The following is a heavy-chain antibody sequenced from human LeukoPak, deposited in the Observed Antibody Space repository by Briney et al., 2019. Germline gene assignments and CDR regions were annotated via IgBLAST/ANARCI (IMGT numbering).Heavy chain of an antibody. J-gene: IGHJ4*02. V-gene: IGHV3-23*01. CDR2: LSGSGEYT. Sequence: PGGSLRLSCAASGFTFSSCAMSWVCQAPGKGLEWVSALSGSGEYTYSADSVKGRFTISRDNSKNMLYLQMNSLRAEDTAVYYCATITYFDYIWGRFVSWGQGTLVTVSS. CDR3: ATITYFDYIWGRFVS. CDR1: GFTFSSCA. D-gene: IGHD3-16*01.